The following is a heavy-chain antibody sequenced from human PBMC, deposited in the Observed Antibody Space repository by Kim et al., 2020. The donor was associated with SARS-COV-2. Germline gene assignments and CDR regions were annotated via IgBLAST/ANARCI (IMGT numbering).Heavy chain of an antibody. CDR1: GYTFTSYY. J-gene: IGHJ5*02. V-gene: IGHV1-46*01. D-gene: IGHD3-10*01. Sequence: ASVKVSCKASGYTFTSYYMHWVRQAPGQGLEWKGIINPSGGSTSYAQKFQGRVTMTRDTSTSTVYMELSSLRSEDTAVYYCARDPSSVTMVRGAVSNWFDPWGQGTLVTVSS. CDR3: ARDPSSVTMVRGAVSNWFDP. CDR2: INPSGGST.